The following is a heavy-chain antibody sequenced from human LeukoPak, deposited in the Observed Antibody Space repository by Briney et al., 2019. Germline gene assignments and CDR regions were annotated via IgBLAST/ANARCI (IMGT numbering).Heavy chain of an antibody. CDR3: ARGPYCSGGSCYRWGFDY. J-gene: IGHJ4*02. CDR1: GFTFSSYW. D-gene: IGHD2-15*01. CDR2: IKQDGSEK. V-gene: IGHV3-7*01. Sequence: GGSLRLSCAASGFTFSSYWMSWVRQAPGKGLEWVANIKQDGSEKYYVDSVKGRFTISRDNAKNSLYLQMNSLRAEGTAVYYCARGPYCSGGSCYRWGFDYWGQGTLVTVSS.